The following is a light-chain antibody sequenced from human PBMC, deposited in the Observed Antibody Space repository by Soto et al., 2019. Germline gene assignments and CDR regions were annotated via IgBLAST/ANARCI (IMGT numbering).Light chain of an antibody. CDR1: PSIRMY. J-gene: IGKJ2*01. CDR2: GAS. Sequence: DIQMTQSPSSLSASVGDRVTITCRASPSIRMYLSWYQQKPGKAPTLVIYGASNLYSGVPSRFNGTGSGTEFTLTISGLQPEDFGTYYCQQSNGMPYTFGKGTILEIK. V-gene: IGKV1-39*01. CDR3: QQSNGMPYT.